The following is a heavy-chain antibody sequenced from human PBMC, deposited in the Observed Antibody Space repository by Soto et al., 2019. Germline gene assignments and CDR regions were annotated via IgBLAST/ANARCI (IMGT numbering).Heavy chain of an antibody. CDR1: GGTFSSYA. D-gene: IGHD3-22*01. Sequence: SVKGSCKASGGTFSSYAISWVRQAPGQGLEWMGGIIPIFGTANYAQKFQGRVTITADKSTSTAYMELSSLRSEDTAVYYCATLQYYYDSSGHNTNYYYYGMDVWGQGNTVPVSS. V-gene: IGHV1-69*06. CDR3: ATLQYYYDSSGHNTNYYYYGMDV. CDR2: IIPIFGTA. J-gene: IGHJ6*02.